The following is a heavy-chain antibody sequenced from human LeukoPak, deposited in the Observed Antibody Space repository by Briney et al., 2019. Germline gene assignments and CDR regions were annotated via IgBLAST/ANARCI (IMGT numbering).Heavy chain of an antibody. CDR3: ARDHDYGDY. Sequence: VASVRVSFKASGYTFTSYGISCVRQAPGQGLEWMGWISAYNGNTNYAQKLQGRVTMTTDTSTSTAYMELRSLRSDDTAVYYCARDHDYGDYWGQGTLVTVSS. V-gene: IGHV1-18*01. CDR1: GYTFTSYG. CDR2: ISAYNGNT. J-gene: IGHJ4*02.